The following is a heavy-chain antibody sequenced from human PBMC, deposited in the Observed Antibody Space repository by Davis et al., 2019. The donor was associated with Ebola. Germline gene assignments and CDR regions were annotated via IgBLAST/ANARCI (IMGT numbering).Heavy chain of an antibody. CDR3: AREAFDDSSGYYYYYYMDV. CDR2: IYYSGST. V-gene: IGHV4-59*01. D-gene: IGHD3-22*01. Sequence: PGGSLRLSCTVSGGSISSYYWSWIRQPPGKGLEWIGYIYYSGSTNYNPSLKSRVTISVDTSKNQFSLKLSSVTAADTAVYYCAREAFDDSSGYYYYYYMDVWGKGTTVTVSS. CDR1: GGSISSYY. J-gene: IGHJ6*03.